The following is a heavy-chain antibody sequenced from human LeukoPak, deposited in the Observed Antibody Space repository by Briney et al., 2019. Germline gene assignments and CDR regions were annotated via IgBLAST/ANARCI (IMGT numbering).Heavy chain of an antibody. V-gene: IGHV4-30-2*01. Sequence: PSETLSLTCTVSGGSISRNSGYWGWIRQPPGMNLEWIGYIYDSGSTYYNPSLKSRVTISIDRSKNQFSLKVNSVTAADTAVYYCARYGGSGTYFFDYWGQGTLVTVSS. J-gene: IGHJ4*02. CDR3: ARYGGSGTYFFDY. CDR1: GGSISRNSGY. D-gene: IGHD3-10*01. CDR2: IYDSGST.